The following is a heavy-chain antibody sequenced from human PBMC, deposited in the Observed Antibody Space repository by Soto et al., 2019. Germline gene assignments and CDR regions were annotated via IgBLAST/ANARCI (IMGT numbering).Heavy chain of an antibody. J-gene: IGHJ4*02. D-gene: IGHD3-22*01. Sequence: SETLSLTCTVSGGSISSGGYYWSWIRQHPGKGLEWIGYIYYSGSTYYNPSLKSRVTISVDTSKNQFSLKLSSVTAADTAVYYCARSSSDYYDSSGYYSDYWGQGTLVTSPQ. CDR1: GGSISSGGYY. V-gene: IGHV4-31*03. CDR3: ARSSSDYYDSSGYYSDY. CDR2: IYYSGST.